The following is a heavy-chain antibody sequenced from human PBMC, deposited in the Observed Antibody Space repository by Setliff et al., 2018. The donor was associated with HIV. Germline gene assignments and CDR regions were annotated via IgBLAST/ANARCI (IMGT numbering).Heavy chain of an antibody. V-gene: IGHV4-38-2*02. D-gene: IGHD6-13*01. Sequence: SETLSLTCTVSGSSISSNYYWAWIRQAPGKGLEWIGCIDASANTYYIPSLKSRATISIDTSKNQLSLKLRSVTAADTAVYYCARIGSGWSVGWFDFWGQGTLVTVSS. CDR2: IDASANT. CDR3: ARIGSGWSVGWFDF. J-gene: IGHJ5*01. CDR1: GSSISSNYY.